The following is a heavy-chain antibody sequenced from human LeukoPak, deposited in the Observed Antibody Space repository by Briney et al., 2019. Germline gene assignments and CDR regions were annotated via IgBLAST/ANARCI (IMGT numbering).Heavy chain of an antibody. CDR3: ARWILNDYGDYGLDY. CDR2: ISSVSSSTI. D-gene: IGHD4-17*01. Sequence: GGSLRLSCAASGFTFSSYSMNWVRQAPGKGLEWVSYISSVSSSTIYYADSVKGRFTISRDNAKNSLYLQMNSLGAEDTAVYYCARWILNDYGDYGLDYWGQGTLVTVSS. CDR1: GFTFSSYS. V-gene: IGHV3-48*01. J-gene: IGHJ4*02.